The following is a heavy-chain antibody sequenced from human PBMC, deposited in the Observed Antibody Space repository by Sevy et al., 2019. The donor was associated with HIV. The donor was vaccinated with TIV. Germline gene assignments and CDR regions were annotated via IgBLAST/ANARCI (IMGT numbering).Heavy chain of an antibody. D-gene: IGHD3-3*01. J-gene: IGHJ6*02. CDR2: IYYTGST. Sequence: SETLSLTCTVSGGSISSSSYYWNWIRQPPGKGLEWIGNIYYTGSTYYKPSLKSRVTISKDTSKNQFSLKLTSVTAADTAVYYCARPEGLQLNYAMDVWGQGTTVTVSS. CDR3: ARPEGLQLNYAMDV. CDR1: GGSISSSSYY. V-gene: IGHV4-39*01.